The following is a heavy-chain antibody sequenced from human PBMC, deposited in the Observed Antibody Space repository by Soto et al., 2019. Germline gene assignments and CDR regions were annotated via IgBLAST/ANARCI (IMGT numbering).Heavy chain of an antibody. V-gene: IGHV3-33*01. CDR2: IWYDGRNK. CDR3: AREGRYGDYVFDY. J-gene: IGHJ4*02. D-gene: IGHD4-17*01. Sequence: QVQLVESGGGVVQPGRSLRLSCAASGFTFSSYGMHWVRQAPGKGLEWVAVIWYDGRNKYYADAVKGRFTISRDNSKNTLYLQMNSLSAEDTAVYYCAREGRYGDYVFDYWGQVTLVTVSS. CDR1: GFTFSSYG.